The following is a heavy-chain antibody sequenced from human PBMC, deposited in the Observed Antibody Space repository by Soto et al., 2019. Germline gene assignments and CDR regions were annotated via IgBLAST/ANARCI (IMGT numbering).Heavy chain of an antibody. D-gene: IGHD3-3*01. CDR3: AQLRFLEWLFPLKFDY. CDR2: ISGSGGST. J-gene: IGHJ4*02. V-gene: IGHV3-23*01. Sequence: EVQLLESGGGLVQPGGSLRLSCAASGFTFSSYAMSWVRQAPGKGLEWVSAISGSGGSTYYADSVKGRFTISRDNSNNTLYLQMNSLRAEDTAVYYCAQLRFLEWLFPLKFDYWGQGTLVTVSS. CDR1: GFTFSSYA.